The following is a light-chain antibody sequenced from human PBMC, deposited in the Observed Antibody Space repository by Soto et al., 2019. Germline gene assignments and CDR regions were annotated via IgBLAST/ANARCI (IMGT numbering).Light chain of an antibody. J-gene: IGLJ1*01. CDR3: CSYAGSPRFV. CDR2: DVS. V-gene: IGLV2-11*01. Sequence: QSALTQPRSVSGSPGQSVTISCTGTSSDVGRYNYVSWYQHHPGTAPKVMIYDVSERPSGVPDRFSGSKSGNTASLTISGLQAEHEADYYCCSYAGSPRFVFGTGTKLTVL. CDR1: SSDVGRYNY.